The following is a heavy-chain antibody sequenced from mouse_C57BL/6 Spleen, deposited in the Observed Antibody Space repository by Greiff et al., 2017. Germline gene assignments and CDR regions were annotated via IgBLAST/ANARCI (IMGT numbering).Heavy chain of an antibody. V-gene: IGHV1-80*01. CDR1: GYAFSSYW. CDR2: IYPGDGDT. Sequence: QVQLQQSGAELVKPGASVKISCKASGYAFSSYWMNWVKQRPGKGLEWIGQIYPGDGDTNYNGKFKGKATLTADKSSSTAYMQLSSLTSEDSAVYFCARGNYYGKWDYFDYWGQGTTLTVSS. J-gene: IGHJ2*01. D-gene: IGHD1-1*01. CDR3: ARGNYYGKWDYFDY.